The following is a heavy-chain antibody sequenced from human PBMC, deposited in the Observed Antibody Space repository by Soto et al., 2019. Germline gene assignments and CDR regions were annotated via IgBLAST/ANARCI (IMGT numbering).Heavy chain of an antibody. CDR1: GGSISSYY. V-gene: IGHV4-59*08. CDR3: ARVYWRGYYTLDYYYYMDV. CDR2: IYYSGST. J-gene: IGHJ6*03. Sequence: SETLSLTCTVSGGSISSYYWSWIRQPPGKGLEWIGYIYYSGSTNYNPSLKSRVTISVDTSKNQFSLKLSSVTAADTAVYYCARVYWRGYYTLDYYYYMDVWGKGTTVTVSS. D-gene: IGHD3-3*01.